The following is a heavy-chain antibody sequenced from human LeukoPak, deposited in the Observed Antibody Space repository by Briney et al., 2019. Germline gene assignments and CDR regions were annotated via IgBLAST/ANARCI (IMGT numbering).Heavy chain of an antibody. CDR3: ARGVGADYYDSSGSGGLAFDI. Sequence: SVKVSCKASGGTFSSYAISWVRQAPGQGLEWMGGIIPIFGTANYAQKFQGRVTITADESTSTAYMELSSLRSEDTAVYYCARGVGADYYDSSGSGGLAFDIWGQGTMVTVSS. V-gene: IGHV1-69*13. CDR1: GGTFSSYA. D-gene: IGHD3-22*01. CDR2: IIPIFGTA. J-gene: IGHJ3*02.